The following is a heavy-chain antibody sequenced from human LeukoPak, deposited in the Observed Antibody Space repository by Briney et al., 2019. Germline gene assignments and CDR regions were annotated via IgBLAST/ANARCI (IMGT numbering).Heavy chain of an antibody. CDR3: AKDSSSGWSHFDY. CDR1: GFTFSSYG. Sequence: PGRSLRLSCAASGFTFSSYGMHWVRQAPGKGLEWVAVISYDGSNKYYADSVKGRFTISRDNSKNTLYLQMNSLRAEDTAVYYCAKDSSSGWSHFDYWGQRTLVTVSS. V-gene: IGHV3-30*18. CDR2: ISYDGSNK. J-gene: IGHJ4*02. D-gene: IGHD6-19*01.